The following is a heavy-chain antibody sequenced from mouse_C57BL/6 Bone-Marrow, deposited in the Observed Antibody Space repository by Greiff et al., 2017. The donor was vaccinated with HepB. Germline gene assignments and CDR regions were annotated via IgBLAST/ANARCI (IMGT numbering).Heavy chain of an antibody. J-gene: IGHJ2*01. CDR1: GYTFTEYT. CDR3: ARHEVYYGSSYRGFDY. CDR2: FYPGSGSI. V-gene: IGHV1-62-2*01. D-gene: IGHD1-1*01. Sequence: QVQLKESGAELVKPGASVKLSCKASGYTFTEYTIHWVKQRSGQGLEWIGWFYPGSGSIKYNEKFKDKATLTADKSSSTVYMELSRLTSEDSAVYFCARHEVYYGSSYRGFDYWGQGTTLTVSS.